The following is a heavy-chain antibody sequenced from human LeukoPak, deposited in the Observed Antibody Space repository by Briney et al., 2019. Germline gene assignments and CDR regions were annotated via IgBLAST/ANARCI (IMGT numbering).Heavy chain of an antibody. CDR1: GFTFSSYW. J-gene: IGHJ4*02. CDR3: ASNLYNRHNY. CDR2: IKQDESEK. Sequence: PGGSLRLSCVGSGFTFSSYWMSWVRQAPGRGLEWVANIKQDESEKNYVDSVKGRFTISRDNSKNTVYLQMNSLRAEDTAIYYCASNLYNRHNYWGQRTLVTVSS. V-gene: IGHV3-7*03. D-gene: IGHD1-1*01.